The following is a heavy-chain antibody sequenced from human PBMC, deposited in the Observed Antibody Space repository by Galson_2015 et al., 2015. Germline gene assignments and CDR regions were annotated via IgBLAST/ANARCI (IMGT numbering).Heavy chain of an antibody. CDR1: GGTFSSYA. D-gene: IGHD5-12*01. CDR2: IIPIFGTA. CDR3: ARDNVDIVAQYYYYMDV. V-gene: IGHV1-69*13. J-gene: IGHJ6*03. Sequence: SVKVSCKASGGTFSSYAISWVRQAPGQGLEWMGGIIPIFGTANYAQKFQGRVTITADESTSTAYMELSSLRSEDTAVYYCARDNVDIVAQYYYYMDVWGKGTTVTVSS.